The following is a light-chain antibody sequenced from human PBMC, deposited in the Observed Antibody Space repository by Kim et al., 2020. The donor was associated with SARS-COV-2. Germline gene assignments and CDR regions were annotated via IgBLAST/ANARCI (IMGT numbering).Light chain of an antibody. V-gene: IGLV3-25*03. CDR3: QSADSSGTYPWV. J-gene: IGLJ3*02. Sequence: SYELTRPPSVSVSPGQTARITCSGDALPKQYAYWYQQKPGQAPVLVIYKDSERPSGIPERFSGSSSGTTVTLTISGVQAEDEADYYCQSADSSGTYPWV. CDR1: ALPKQY. CDR2: KDS.